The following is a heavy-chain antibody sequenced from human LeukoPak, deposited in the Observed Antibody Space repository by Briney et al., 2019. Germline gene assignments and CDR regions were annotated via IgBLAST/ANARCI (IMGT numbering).Heavy chain of an antibody. V-gene: IGHV1-18*01. CDR1: GYTLTELS. CDR2: ISAYNGNT. J-gene: IGHJ6*02. D-gene: IGHD6-13*01. Sequence: ASVKVSCKVSGYTLTELSMHWVRQAPGQGLEWMGWISAYNGNTNYAQKLQGRVTMTTDTSTSTAYMELRSLRSDDTAVYYCARDRRRPGYSCMDVWGQGTTVTVSS. CDR3: ARDRRRPGYSCMDV.